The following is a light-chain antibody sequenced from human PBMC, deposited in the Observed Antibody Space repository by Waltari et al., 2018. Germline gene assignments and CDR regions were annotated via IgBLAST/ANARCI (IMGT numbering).Light chain of an antibody. Sequence: EIVVTQSPATLSLSPGERATLSCRASESVSTNVAWYQQKPGQPPRLLIYDASTRATGIPARVSGSGSGTEFTLSINSLQSEDFAVYYCHQYKNWPPWTFGQGTKVEIK. CDR1: ESVSTN. V-gene: IGKV3-15*01. CDR3: HQYKNWPPWT. CDR2: DAS. J-gene: IGKJ1*01.